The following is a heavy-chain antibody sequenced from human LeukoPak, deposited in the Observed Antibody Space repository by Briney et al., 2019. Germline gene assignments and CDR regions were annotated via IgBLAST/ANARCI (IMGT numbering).Heavy chain of an antibody. CDR2: IGTAGDT. CDR1: GFTFSSYD. Sequence: GGSLRLSCAASGFTFSSYDMHWVRQATGKGLEWVSAIGTAGDTYYPGSVKGRFTISRENAKNSLYLQMNSLRAGDTAVYYCVRDYGDYSFDYWGQGTLVTVSS. D-gene: IGHD4-17*01. J-gene: IGHJ4*02. CDR3: VRDYGDYSFDY. V-gene: IGHV3-13*01.